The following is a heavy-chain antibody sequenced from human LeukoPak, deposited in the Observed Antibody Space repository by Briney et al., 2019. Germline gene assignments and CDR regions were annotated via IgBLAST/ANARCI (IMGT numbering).Heavy chain of an antibody. CDR1: GYSFSSYW. CDR2: IYPGDSDT. Sequence: GESLKISCKGSGYSFSSYWIGWVRQMPGKGLEWMGIIYPGDSDTRYSPSFQGQVTISADKSISTAYLQWSSLKASDTAMYYCARHRPYSSGWRHFDYWGQGTLVTVSS. CDR3: ARHRPYSSGWRHFDY. V-gene: IGHV5-51*01. D-gene: IGHD6-19*01. J-gene: IGHJ4*02.